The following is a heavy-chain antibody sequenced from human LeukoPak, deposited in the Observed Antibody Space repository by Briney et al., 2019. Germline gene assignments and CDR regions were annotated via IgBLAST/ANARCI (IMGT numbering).Heavy chain of an antibody. CDR2: INHSGST. CDR3: ARGIAAAGDDAFDI. J-gene: IGHJ3*02. CDR1: GGSFSGYY. D-gene: IGHD6-13*01. V-gene: IGHV4-34*01. Sequence: PSETLSLTCAVYGGSFSGYYWSWIRQPPGKGLEWIGEINHSGSTNYNPSLKSRVTISVDTSKNQFSLKLSSVTAADTAVHYCARGIAAAGDDAFDIWGQGTMVTVSS.